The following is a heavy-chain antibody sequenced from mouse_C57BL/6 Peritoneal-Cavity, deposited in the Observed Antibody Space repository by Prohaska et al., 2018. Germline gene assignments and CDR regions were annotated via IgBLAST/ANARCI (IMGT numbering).Heavy chain of an antibody. V-gene: IGHV1-26*01. CDR2: INPNNGGT. Sequence: TDYYMNWVKQRHGKSLEWIGDINPNNGGTSYNQKFKGKATLAVDKSSSTAYMELRSLTSEDSAVYYCARSPFYDVVLLAYWGQGTLVTVSA. D-gene: IGHD2-12*01. CDR3: ARSPFYDVVLLAY. CDR1: TDYY. J-gene: IGHJ3*01.